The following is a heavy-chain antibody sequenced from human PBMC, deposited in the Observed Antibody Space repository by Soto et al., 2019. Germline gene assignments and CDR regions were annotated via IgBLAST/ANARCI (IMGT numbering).Heavy chain of an antibody. CDR2: IYYSGTT. D-gene: IGHD3-16*01. CDR3: ARRDFYGGNFDL. J-gene: IGHJ2*01. V-gene: IGHV4-39*01. Sequence: QLQLQESGPGLVKPSETLSLTCTVSNGSISSSNYYWAWIRKPPGKGLEWIGSIYYSGTTYYKPSLNSLLPIPVHTSKNQFPLRLTSVPAADTAVYYCARRDFYGGNFDLWGRGTLVTVSS. CDR1: NGSISSSNYY.